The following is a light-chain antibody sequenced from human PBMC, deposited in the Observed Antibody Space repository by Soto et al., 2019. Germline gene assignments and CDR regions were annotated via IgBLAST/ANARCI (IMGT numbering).Light chain of an antibody. Sequence: EIVLTQSPGTLSLSPGERATLSCRASQSVRSNYLAWYQQKPGQAPRLLIYGASSRATGIPDRFSGSGSGTDFTLTISRLEPEDFAVYYCQHSGSSAYTFGQGTTLEIK. V-gene: IGKV3-20*01. CDR2: GAS. CDR1: QSVRSNY. CDR3: QHSGSSAYT. J-gene: IGKJ2*01.